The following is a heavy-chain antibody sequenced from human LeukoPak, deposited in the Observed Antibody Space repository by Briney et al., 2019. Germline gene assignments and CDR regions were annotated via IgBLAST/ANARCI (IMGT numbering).Heavy chain of an antibody. D-gene: IGHD3-16*01. CDR2: IYYSGST. CDR3: ARGGHSYFDY. J-gene: IGHJ4*02. V-gene: IGHV4-39*07. CDR1: GGSISSSSYY. Sequence: SETLSLTCTVSGGSISSSSYYWGWIRQPPGKGLEWIGSIYYSGSTYYNPSLKSRVTISVDTSKNQFFLKLSSVTAADTAVYYCARGGHSYFDYWGQGTLVTVSS.